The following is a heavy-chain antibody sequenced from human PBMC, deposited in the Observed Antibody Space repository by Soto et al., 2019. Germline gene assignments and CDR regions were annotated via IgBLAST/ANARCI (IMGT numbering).Heavy chain of an antibody. V-gene: IGHV3-53*04. CDR3: AREMFGLSDNFDWSNAFDI. J-gene: IGHJ3*02. D-gene: IGHD3-9*01. CDR1: GFTVSSNY. Sequence: GGSLRLSCAASGFTVSSNYMSWVRQAPGKGLEWVSVIYSGGSTYYADSVKGRFTISRHNSKNTLYLQMNSLRAEDTAVYYCAREMFGLSDNFDWSNAFDIWGQGTMVTVSS. CDR2: IYSGGST.